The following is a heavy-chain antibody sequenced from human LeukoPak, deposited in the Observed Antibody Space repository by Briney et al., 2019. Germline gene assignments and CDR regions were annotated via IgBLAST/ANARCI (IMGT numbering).Heavy chain of an antibody. CDR1: GGSISSYY. CDR2: IYYSGTT. J-gene: IGHJ1*01. Sequence: SETLSLTCTVSGGSISSYYWSWIRQPPGKGLEWIGYIYYSGTTNYNPSLKSRVTISVDTSKNQFSLKLGSVTAADTAVYYCAREARQWLVPAEYFQHWGQGTLVTVSS. CDR3: AREARQWLVPAEYFQH. D-gene: IGHD6-19*01. V-gene: IGHV4-59*01.